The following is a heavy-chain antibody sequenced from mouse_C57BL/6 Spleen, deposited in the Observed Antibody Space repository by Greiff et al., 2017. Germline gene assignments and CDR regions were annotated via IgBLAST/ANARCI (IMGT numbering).Heavy chain of an antibody. CDR1: GYTFTSYW. V-gene: IGHV1-50*01. D-gene: IGHD6-1*01. Sequence: QVQLQQPGAELVKPGASVKLSCKASGYTFTSYWMQWVKQRPGQGLEWLGELDPSDSYTNYHQKFKGKATLTVDTSSSTAYMQLSSLTAEDSAGYDCARSAPTGDYAMDYWGQGTSVTVSS. CDR2: LDPSDSYT. J-gene: IGHJ4*01. CDR3: ARSAPTGDYAMDY.